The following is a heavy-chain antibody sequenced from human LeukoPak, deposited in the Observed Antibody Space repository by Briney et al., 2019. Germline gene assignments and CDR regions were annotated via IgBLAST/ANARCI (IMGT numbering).Heavy chain of an antibody. CDR2: INHSGST. Sequence: SETLSLTCAGYSVTFSDYYWSWIRQPPGKGLEWIREINHSGSTNYNPSLKSRVTISVDTSKNQSSLKLSSVTAADTAVYYCARDPAAGTPFDYWGQGTLVTVSS. CDR1: SVTFSDYY. J-gene: IGHJ4*02. D-gene: IGHD6-13*01. CDR3: ARDPAAGTPFDY. V-gene: IGHV4-34*01.